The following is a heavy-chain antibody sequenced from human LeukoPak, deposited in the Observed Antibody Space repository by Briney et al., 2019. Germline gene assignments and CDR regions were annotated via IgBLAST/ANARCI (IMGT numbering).Heavy chain of an antibody. CDR1: GGSISSSSYY. D-gene: IGHD3-10*01. J-gene: IGHJ4*02. Sequence: SETLSLTCTVSGGSISSSSYYWGWIRQPPGKGLEWIGSIYYSGSTYYNPSLKSRVTISVDTSKNQFSLKLSSVTAADTAVYYCAMFLPPELRVRGVNSYYFDYWGQGTLVTVSS. V-gene: IGHV4-39*01. CDR3: AMFLPPELRVRGVNSYYFDY. CDR2: IYYSGST.